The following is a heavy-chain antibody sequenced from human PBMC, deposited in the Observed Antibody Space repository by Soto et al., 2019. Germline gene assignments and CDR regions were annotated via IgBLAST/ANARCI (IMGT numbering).Heavy chain of an antibody. V-gene: IGHV4-30-4*01. CDR2: IYYSGST. CDR3: ARVPDYSDSSHYYYGMDV. Sequence: QVQLQESGPGLVKPSQTLSLTCTVSGGSISSGDYYWSWIRQPPGKGLEWIGYIYYSGSTYYNPSLKSRVTISVDTSKNQFSLKLSSVTAADTAVYYCARVPDYSDSSHYYYGMDVWGQGTTVTVSS. J-gene: IGHJ6*02. CDR1: GGSISSGDYY. D-gene: IGHD4-17*01.